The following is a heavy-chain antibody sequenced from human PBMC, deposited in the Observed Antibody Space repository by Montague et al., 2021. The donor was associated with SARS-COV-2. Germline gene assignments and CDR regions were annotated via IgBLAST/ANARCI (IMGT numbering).Heavy chain of an antibody. D-gene: IGHD3-10*01. V-gene: IGHV2-70*11. J-gene: IGHJ4*02. CDR3: ARISYGPGLGFDY. CDR1: GFSLSTSGMC. Sequence: PALVKPTQTHTLTCTFAGFSLSTSGMCVGWIRQPPGKALEWLASIDWDDDKYYSTSLKTSLTISKDTSKNQVVLTMTNMDPVDTATYYCARISYGPGLGFDYWGQGTLVTVSS. CDR2: IDWDDDK.